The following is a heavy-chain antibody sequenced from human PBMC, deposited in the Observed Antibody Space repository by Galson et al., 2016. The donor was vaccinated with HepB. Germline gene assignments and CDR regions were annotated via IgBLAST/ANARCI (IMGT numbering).Heavy chain of an antibody. D-gene: IGHD1/OR15-1a*01. Sequence: SLRLSCAASGFTFSTYSMNWVRQRPGKALEWLSHLNSRFGTIFYADSVKGRFTSSRDNGKNSVFLQLNGLRGDDTALYYWARGLEQPVGHFDVWGQGTLVTVSS. J-gene: IGHJ4*02. CDR2: LNSRFGTI. V-gene: IGHV3-48*01. CDR1: GFTFSTYS. CDR3: ARGLEQPVGHFDV.